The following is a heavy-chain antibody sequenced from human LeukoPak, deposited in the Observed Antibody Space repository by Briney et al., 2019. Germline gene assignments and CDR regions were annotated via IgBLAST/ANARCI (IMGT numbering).Heavy chain of an antibody. CDR3: ARGVGGSYLRYWFDP. CDR2: MNPNSGNT. Sequence: ASVKVSCKASGYTFTSYDINWVRQATGQGLEWMGWMNPNSGNTGYAQKFQGRVTITRNTSISTAYMELSSLRSEDTAVYYCARGVGGSYLRYWFDPWGQGTLVTVSS. J-gene: IGHJ5*02. CDR1: GYTFTSYD. V-gene: IGHV1-8*03. D-gene: IGHD1-26*01.